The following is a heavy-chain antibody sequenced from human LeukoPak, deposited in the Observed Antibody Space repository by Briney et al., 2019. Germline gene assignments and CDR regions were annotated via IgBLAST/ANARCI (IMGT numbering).Heavy chain of an antibody. V-gene: IGHV1-8*01. CDR1: GYTFTSYD. J-gene: IGHJ5*02. D-gene: IGHD6-19*01. CDR2: MNPNSGNT. Sequence: ASVKISCKASGYTFTSYDINWVRQATGQGLEWMGWMNPNSGNTGYAQKFQGRVTMTRNTSISTAYMGLSSLRSEGTAVYYCARSRKQWLGFDPWGQGTLVTVSS. CDR3: ARSRKQWLGFDP.